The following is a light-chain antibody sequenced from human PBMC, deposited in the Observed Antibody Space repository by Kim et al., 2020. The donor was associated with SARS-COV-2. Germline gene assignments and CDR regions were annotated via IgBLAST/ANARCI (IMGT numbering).Light chain of an antibody. CDR1: QTISSY. CDR3: QQSYSTPRT. CDR2: AAS. Sequence: ASVGNRVTITCRASQTISSYLNWYQQKPGKAPKLLIYAASSLQSGVPSRFSGSGSGTDFTLTISSLQPEDFATYYCQQSYSTPRTFGQGTKVDIK. V-gene: IGKV1-39*01. J-gene: IGKJ1*01.